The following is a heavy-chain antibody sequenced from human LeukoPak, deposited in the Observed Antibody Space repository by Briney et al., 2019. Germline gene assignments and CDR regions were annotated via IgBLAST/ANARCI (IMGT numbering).Heavy chain of an antibody. D-gene: IGHD2-21*01. CDR1: GFTFSSYW. CDR3: AAFPTQDAFDI. J-gene: IGHJ3*02. Sequence: GGSLRLSCAASGFTFSSYWMHWVRQAPGKGLVWVSRINSDGSSTSYADSVKGRFTISRDNAKNTLYLQMNSLRAEDTAVYYCAAFPTQDAFDIWGQGTMVTVSS. V-gene: IGHV3-74*01. CDR2: INSDGSST.